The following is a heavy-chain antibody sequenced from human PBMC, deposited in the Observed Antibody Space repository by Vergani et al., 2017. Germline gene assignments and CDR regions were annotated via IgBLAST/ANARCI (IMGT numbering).Heavy chain of an antibody. J-gene: IGHJ5*02. CDR2: ISSSSSTI. Sequence: VQLVESGGGVVQPGRSLRLSCAASGFTFSSYSMNWVRQAPGKGLEWVSYISSSSSTIYYADSVKGRFTISRDNAKNALHLQMNSLRAEDTAVYYCARDRVVAATRRNNWFDPWGQGTLVTVSS. D-gene: IGHD2-15*01. V-gene: IGHV3-48*01. CDR3: ARDRVVAATRRNNWFDP. CDR1: GFTFSSYS.